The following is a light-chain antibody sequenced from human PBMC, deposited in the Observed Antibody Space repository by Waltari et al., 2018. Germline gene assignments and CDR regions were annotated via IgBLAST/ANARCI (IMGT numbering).Light chain of an antibody. CDR2: AAS. CDR1: QSIGNNY. Sequence: ENVLTQSPGTLSLSPGERATLSCRASQSIGNNYLAWYQQKPGQAPRRLIYAASIRATGIPDRFSGSGSGTDFTLTISRLEPEDFAVFYCHQYDRSPWTFGQGTKVEF. CDR3: HQYDRSPWT. J-gene: IGKJ1*01. V-gene: IGKV3-20*01.